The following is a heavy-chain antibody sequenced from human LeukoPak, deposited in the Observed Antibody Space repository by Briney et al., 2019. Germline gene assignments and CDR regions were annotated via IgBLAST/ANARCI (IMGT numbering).Heavy chain of an antibody. CDR2: IVVGSGNT. J-gene: IGHJ4*02. CDR1: GFTFTSSA. D-gene: IGHD1-26*01. CDR3: AADRGYSGYLDY. Sequence: SVKVSCKASGFTFTSSAVQCVRQARGQRLEWIGWIVVGSGNTNYAQKFQERVTITRDMSTSTAYMEVSSLRSEDTAVYYCAADRGYSGYLDYWGQGTLVTVSS. V-gene: IGHV1-58*01.